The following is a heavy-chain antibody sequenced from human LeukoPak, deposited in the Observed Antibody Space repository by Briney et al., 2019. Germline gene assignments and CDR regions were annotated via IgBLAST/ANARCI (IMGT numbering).Heavy chain of an antibody. CDR2: IYHSGST. Sequence: SETLSLTCAVSGASISSSNWWSWVRQPPGKGLEWIGEIYHSGSTNYNPSLKSRVTISVDKSKNQFSLKLSSVAAADTAVYYCARGEFDGGVYFDYWGQGTLVTVSS. CDR1: GASISSSNW. V-gene: IGHV4-4*02. CDR3: ARGEFDGGVYFDY. J-gene: IGHJ4*02. D-gene: IGHD3-16*01.